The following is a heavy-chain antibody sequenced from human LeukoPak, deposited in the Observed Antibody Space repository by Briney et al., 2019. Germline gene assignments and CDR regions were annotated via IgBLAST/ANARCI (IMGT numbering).Heavy chain of an antibody. V-gene: IGHV4-61*09. D-gene: IGHD6-13*01. CDR1: GASISSTSYC. CDR3: TRVKTGYRPVTLGYYYYMDV. CDR2: IHTSGST. J-gene: IGHJ6*03. Sequence: PSQTLSLTCTVSGASISSTSYCWGWIRQPAGTGLEWIGHIHTSGSTNYNPSLKSRVTISVDTSKNQFSLKLSSVTAADTAVYYCTRVKTGYRPVTLGYYYYMDVWGKGTAVTVSS.